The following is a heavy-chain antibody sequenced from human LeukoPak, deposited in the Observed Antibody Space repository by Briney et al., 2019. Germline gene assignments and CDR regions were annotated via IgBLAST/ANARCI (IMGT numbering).Heavy chain of an antibody. Sequence: ASVKVSCKASGYTFTSYGISWVRQAPGQGLEWMGWISAYNGNTNYAQKLQGRVTMTTDTSTSTAYMELSSLRSEDTAVYYCARRRYDILTGYYLVDYWGQGTLVTVSS. CDR2: ISAYNGNT. D-gene: IGHD3-9*01. J-gene: IGHJ4*02. CDR1: GYTFTSYG. V-gene: IGHV1-18*01. CDR3: ARRRYDILTGYYLVDY.